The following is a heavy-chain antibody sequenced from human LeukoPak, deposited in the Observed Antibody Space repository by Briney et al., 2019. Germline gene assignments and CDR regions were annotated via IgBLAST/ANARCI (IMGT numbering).Heavy chain of an antibody. CDR3: AKVQDYYGSGSLLAGDP. V-gene: IGHV3-30*04. J-gene: IGHJ5*02. CDR1: GFTFSSYA. Sequence: GGSLRLSCAASGFTFSSYAMHWVRQAPGKGLEWVAVISYDGSNKYYADSVKGRFTISRDNSKNTLYLQMNSLRAEDTAVYYCAKVQDYYGSGSLLAGDPWGQGTLVTVSS. D-gene: IGHD3-10*01. CDR2: ISYDGSNK.